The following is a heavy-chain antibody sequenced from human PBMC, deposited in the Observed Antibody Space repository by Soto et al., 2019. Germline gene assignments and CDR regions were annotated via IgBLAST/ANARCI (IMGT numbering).Heavy chain of an antibody. J-gene: IGHJ6*02. D-gene: IGHD3-3*01. Sequence: QVQLVESGGGVVQPGRSLRLSCAASGFTFSSYGMHWVRQAPGKGLEWVAVISYDGSNKYYADSVKGRFTISRDNSKNTLYLQMNSLRAEDTAVYYCAKDRGGYYLYYGMDVWGQGTTVTVSS. CDR1: GFTFSSYG. V-gene: IGHV3-30*18. CDR2: ISYDGSNK. CDR3: AKDRGGYYLYYGMDV.